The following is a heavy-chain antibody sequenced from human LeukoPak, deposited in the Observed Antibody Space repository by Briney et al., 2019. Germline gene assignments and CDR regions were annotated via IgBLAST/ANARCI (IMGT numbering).Heavy chain of an antibody. Sequence: PGGSLRLSCAASGFTFSSYAMSWVRQAPGKGLEWVSAISGSGGSAYYADSVKGRFTISRDNSKNTLYLQMNSLRAEDTAVYYCAKSDYGDSRPDYWGQGTLVTVSS. V-gene: IGHV3-23*01. CDR3: AKSDYGDSRPDY. CDR2: ISGSGGSA. J-gene: IGHJ4*02. CDR1: GFTFSSYA. D-gene: IGHD4-17*01.